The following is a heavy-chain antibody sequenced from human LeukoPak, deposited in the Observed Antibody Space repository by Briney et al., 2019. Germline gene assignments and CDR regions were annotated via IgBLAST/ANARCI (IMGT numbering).Heavy chain of an antibody. Sequence: PSETLSLTCAVYGGSISSYYWSWIRQPPGKGLEWIGYIYYSGSTNYNPSLKSRVTISVDTSKNQFSLKLSSVTAADTAVYYCARDSGIDGMDVWGQGTTVTVSS. CDR3: ARDSGIDGMDV. J-gene: IGHJ6*02. CDR1: GGSISSYY. V-gene: IGHV4-59*13. D-gene: IGHD1-14*01. CDR2: IYYSGST.